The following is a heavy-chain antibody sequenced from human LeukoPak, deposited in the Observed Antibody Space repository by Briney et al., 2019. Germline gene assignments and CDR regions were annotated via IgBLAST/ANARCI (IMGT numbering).Heavy chain of an antibody. CDR3: GSQVETFYMDV. V-gene: IGHV3-11*04. D-gene: IGHD5-24*01. Sequence: GGSLGLSCAASGFSVSDSDMSWIRQAPGKGLEWISYIIESGGSTYYADSVTGRFTISRDNAKNSLYLQMDSLRDEDMAVYYCGSQVETFYMDVWGKGTTVTVSS. J-gene: IGHJ6*03. CDR1: GFSVSDSD. CDR2: IIESGGST.